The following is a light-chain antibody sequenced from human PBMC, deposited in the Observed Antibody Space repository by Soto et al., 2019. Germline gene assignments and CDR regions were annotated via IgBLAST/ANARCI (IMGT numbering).Light chain of an antibody. CDR1: QSVSSN. Sequence: EIVMTQSPATLSVSPGERVTLSCRASQSVSSNLAWYQQRPGQAPRLLIFGASTRAPGIPARFSGSGSGTEFTLTISSLQSEDFAVYYCQQYINWPRTFGQGTKVEIK. CDR2: GAS. V-gene: IGKV3-15*01. CDR3: QQYINWPRT. J-gene: IGKJ1*01.